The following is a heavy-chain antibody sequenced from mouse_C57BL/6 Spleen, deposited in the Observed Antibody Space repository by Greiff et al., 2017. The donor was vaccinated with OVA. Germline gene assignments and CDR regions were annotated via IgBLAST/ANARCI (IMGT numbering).Heavy chain of an antibody. Sequence: QVQLKQPGAELVKPGASVKLSCKASGYTFTSYWMHWVKQRPGRGLEWIGRIDPNSGGTKYNEKFKSKATLTVDKPSSTAYVQLSSLTSEDSAVYYCARDSSSFMDYWGQGTSVTVSS. J-gene: IGHJ4*01. CDR1: GYTFTSYW. CDR3: ARDSSSFMDY. CDR2: IDPNSGGT. D-gene: IGHD1-1*01. V-gene: IGHV1-72*01.